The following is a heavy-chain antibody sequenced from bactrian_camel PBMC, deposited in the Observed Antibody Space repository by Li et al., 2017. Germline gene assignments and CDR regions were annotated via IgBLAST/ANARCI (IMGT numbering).Heavy chain of an antibody. CDR2: IGPGDGST. J-gene: IGHJ4*01. CDR1: GFTLSNTW. D-gene: IGHD3*01. V-gene: IGHV3S19*01. CDR3: VTSQAIYNSFVYVYNF. Sequence: DVQLVESGGGLVQPGGSMRLSCAASGFTLSNTWMHWVRQAPGKGLEWVSSIGPGDGSTSSADSVKGRFTISRDNTKNMLYLQMNSLKPEDTAVYYCVTSQAIYNSFVYVYNFWGQGTQVTVS.